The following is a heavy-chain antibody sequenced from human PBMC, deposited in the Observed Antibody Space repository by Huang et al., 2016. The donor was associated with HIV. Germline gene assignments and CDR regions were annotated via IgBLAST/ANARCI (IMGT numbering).Heavy chain of an antibody. CDR1: GGSLSGYY. D-gene: IGHD3-10*01. V-gene: IGHV4-34*02. CDR2: VNHLGSP. Sequence: QVHLQQWGAGLLKSAETLSLTCAVYGGSLSGYYWSWLCQTPGKGLAWIGEVNHLGSPNYNPSLKSRVSISMDESKKQFSLKLKFISDADTAVYFCARDATKNPRGWFDPWGQGSLVTVSS. CDR3: ARDATKNPRGWFDP. J-gene: IGHJ5*02.